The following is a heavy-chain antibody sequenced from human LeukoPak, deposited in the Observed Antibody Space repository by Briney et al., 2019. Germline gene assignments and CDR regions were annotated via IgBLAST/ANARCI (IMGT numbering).Heavy chain of an antibody. CDR2: IKPDGSQT. J-gene: IGHJ4*02. CDR3: ARDLNWETY. D-gene: IGHD7-27*01. CDR1: GFTFSSYG. Sequence: GGSLRLSCAASGFTFSSYGMSWVRQAPGKGLEWVANIKPDGSQTYYVDSVKGRFTISRDNAKNSLYLQMNSLRAEDTAVYYCARDLNWETYWGQGTLVTVSS. V-gene: IGHV3-7*01.